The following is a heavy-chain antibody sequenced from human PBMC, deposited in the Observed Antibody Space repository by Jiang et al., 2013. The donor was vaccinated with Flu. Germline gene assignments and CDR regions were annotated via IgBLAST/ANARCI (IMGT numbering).Heavy chain of an antibody. Sequence: YTFSASAMNGCDRPLDKGLSGWDGSTTNTGKAEYAQGFTGRFVFSLDTSVSTAYLQISSLKAEDTAVYYCGREPRACDHQCYSYVDHWGQGTLVTVSS. J-gene: IGHJ4*02. V-gene: IGHV7-4-1*02. CDR1: YTFSASA. CDR3: GREPRACDHQCYSYVDH. CDR2: STTNTGKA. D-gene: IGHD2-21*01.